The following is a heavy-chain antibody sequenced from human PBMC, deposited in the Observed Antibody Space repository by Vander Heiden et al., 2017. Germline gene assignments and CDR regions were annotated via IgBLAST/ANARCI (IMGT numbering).Heavy chain of an antibody. CDR1: GFTLGEAW. Sequence: EVLLVESGGGLVTPGGSLRLSCAAPGFTLGEAWMVWLGQGPGKGLGWVGRSKSKTEGGTTDYAAPVKGRFTILRDDSKNTVSLQMNSLKIEDTAVYYCTAAWMRNGVDYWGQGTLVTVSS. CDR3: TAAWMRNGVDY. J-gene: IGHJ4*02. D-gene: IGHD5-12*01. V-gene: IGHV3-15*01. CDR2: SKSKTEGGTT.